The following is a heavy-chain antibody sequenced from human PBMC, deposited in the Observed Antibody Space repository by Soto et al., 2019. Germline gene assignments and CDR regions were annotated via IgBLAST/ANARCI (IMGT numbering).Heavy chain of an antibody. CDR1: GFTFSSYA. Sequence: GGSLRLSCAASGFTFSSYAMGWVRQAPGKGLEWVSGISGRGGSTYYADSVKGRFTISRDNSKNTLYLQMNSLRAEDTAVYYCAKDRTTVTTIYFDYWGQGTLVTVSS. CDR2: ISGRGGST. D-gene: IGHD4-17*01. J-gene: IGHJ4*02. CDR3: AKDRTTVTTIYFDY. V-gene: IGHV3-23*01.